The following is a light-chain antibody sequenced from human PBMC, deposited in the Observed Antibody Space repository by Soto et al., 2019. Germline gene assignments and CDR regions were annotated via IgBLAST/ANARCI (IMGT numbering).Light chain of an antibody. V-gene: IGKV1-5*03. Sequence: DIQMTQSPSTLSASGGDTVTITCRARQNINRWLAWYQQRPGKAPNLLIHKASSLEGGVPSRFSGTASGTEFTLTISSLQPDDFAAYFCLQYNVYPLTFGGGTKVEI. CDR1: QNINRW. J-gene: IGKJ4*01. CDR2: KAS. CDR3: LQYNVYPLT.